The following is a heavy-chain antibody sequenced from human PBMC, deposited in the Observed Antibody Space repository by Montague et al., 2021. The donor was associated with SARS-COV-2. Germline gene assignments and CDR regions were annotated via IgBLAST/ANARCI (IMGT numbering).Heavy chain of an antibody. CDR1: GGSISSSSYY. CDR3: ARDTRITMIVVVQGYGMDV. CDR2: IYYSGST. V-gene: IGHV4-39*07. D-gene: IGHD3-22*01. Sequence: SETLSLTCTVPGGSISSSSYYWGWIRQPPGKGLEWIGSIYYSGSTYYNPSLKSRVTISVDTSKNQFSLKLSSVTAADTAVYYCARDTRITMIVVVQGYGMDVWGQGP. J-gene: IGHJ6*02.